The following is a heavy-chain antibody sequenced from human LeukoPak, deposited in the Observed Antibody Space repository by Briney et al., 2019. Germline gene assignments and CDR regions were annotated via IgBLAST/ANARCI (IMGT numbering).Heavy chain of an antibody. CDR3: AGRGDGNLYYFDH. V-gene: IGHV3-7*04. CDR2: IKQDGGEK. J-gene: IGHJ4*02. CDR1: AFTPSSYW. Sequence: GSLTLPCAPSAFTPSSYWTSWVRQAPGKWLEWVANIKQDGGEKYYVDSVKGRFTISRDNAKSSLYLQMSSLRPEDTAVYYCAGRGDGNLYYFDHWGQGTLVTASS. D-gene: IGHD5-24*01.